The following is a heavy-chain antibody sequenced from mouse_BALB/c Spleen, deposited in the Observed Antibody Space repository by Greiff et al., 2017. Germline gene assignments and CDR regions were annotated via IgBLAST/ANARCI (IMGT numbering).Heavy chain of an antibody. CDR1: GYTFTSYW. Sequence: QVQLKESGAELAKPGASVKMSCKASGYTFTSYWMHWVKQRPGQGLEWIGYINPSTGYTEYNQKFKDKATLTADKSSSTAYMQLSSLTSEDSAVYYCASYDGYYGAYWGQGTLVTVSA. D-gene: IGHD2-3*01. CDR2: INPSTGYT. V-gene: IGHV1-7*01. CDR3: ASYDGYYGAY. J-gene: IGHJ3*01.